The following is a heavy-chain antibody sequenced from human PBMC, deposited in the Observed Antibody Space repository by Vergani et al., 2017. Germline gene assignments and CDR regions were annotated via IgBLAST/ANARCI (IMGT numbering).Heavy chain of an antibody. D-gene: IGHD6-19*01. CDR1: GFTFIMHA. Sequence: VQLLESGGDLVQPGGSLRLSCAASGFTFIMHAMRWVRQAPGKGLEWVAVISYDGSNKYYADSVKGRFTISRDNSKNTLYLQMNSLRAEDPAVYYCAKVDYSSGWYFGVADWGQGTLVTVSS. CDR2: ISYDGSNK. CDR3: AKVDYSSGWYFGVAD. V-gene: IGHV3-30*18. J-gene: IGHJ4*01.